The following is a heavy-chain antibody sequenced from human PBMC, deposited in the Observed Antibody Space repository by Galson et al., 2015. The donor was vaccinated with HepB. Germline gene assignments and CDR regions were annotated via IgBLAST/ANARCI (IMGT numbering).Heavy chain of an antibody. Sequence: SVKVSCKASGYTFTSYGISWVRQAPGQGLEWMGWISAYNGNTNYAQKLQGRVTMTTDTSTSTAYMELRSLRSDDTAVHYCALRGYSYGYHYFDYWGQGTLVTVSS. CDR2: ISAYNGNT. V-gene: IGHV1-18*01. D-gene: IGHD5-18*01. CDR3: ALRGYSYGYHYFDY. J-gene: IGHJ4*02. CDR1: GYTFTSYG.